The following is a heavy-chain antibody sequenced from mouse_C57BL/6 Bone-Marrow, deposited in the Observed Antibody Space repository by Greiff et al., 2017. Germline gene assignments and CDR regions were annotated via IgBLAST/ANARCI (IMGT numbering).Heavy chain of an antibody. CDR3: ATLNYDYDVSWFAY. D-gene: IGHD2-4*01. V-gene: IGHV5-17*01. CDR2: ISSGSSTI. J-gene: IGHJ3*01. Sequence: EVKVVESGGGLVKPGGSLKLSCAASGFTFSDYGMHWVRQAPEKGLEWVAYISSGSSTIYYADTVKGRFPISRDNAKNTLFLQMTSLRSEDTAMYYCATLNYDYDVSWFAYWGQGTLVTVSA. CDR1: GFTFSDYG.